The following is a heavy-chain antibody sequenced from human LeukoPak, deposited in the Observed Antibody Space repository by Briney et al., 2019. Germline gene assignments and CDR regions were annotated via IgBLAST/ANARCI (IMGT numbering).Heavy chain of an antibody. CDR3: ARDAHCSSTSCPRGASGLDY. J-gene: IGHJ4*02. D-gene: IGHD2-2*01. V-gene: IGHV3-30-3*01. Sequence: GGSLRLSCAASGFTFSSYAMHWVCQAPGKGLEWVAVISYDGSNKYYADSVKGRFTISRDNSKNTLYLQMNSLRAEDTAVYYCARDAHCSSTSCPRGASGLDYWGQGALVTVSS. CDR2: ISYDGSNK. CDR1: GFTFSSYA.